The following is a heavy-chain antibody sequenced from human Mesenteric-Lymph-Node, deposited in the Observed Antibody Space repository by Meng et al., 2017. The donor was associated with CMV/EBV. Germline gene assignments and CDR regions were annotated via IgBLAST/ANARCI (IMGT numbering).Heavy chain of an antibody. CDR2: ISSSSSYI. J-gene: IGHJ4*02. CDR3: ARMSAPYDHHDY. V-gene: IGHV3-21*01. Sequence: GESLKISCAASGFTFSTYSMNWLRQSPGKGLEWVSSISSSSSYIYYADSVKGRFTISRDNAKNSLYLQMNSLRAEDTAVYYCARMSAPYDHHDYWGQGTLVTVSS. CDR1: GFTFSTYS. D-gene: IGHD1-1*01.